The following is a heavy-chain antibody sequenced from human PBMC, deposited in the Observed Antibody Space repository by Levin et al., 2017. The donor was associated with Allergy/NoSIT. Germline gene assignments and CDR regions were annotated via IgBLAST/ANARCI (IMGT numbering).Heavy chain of an antibody. CDR3: ASSYYYDSSGQDSPITYYYYGMDV. CDR1: GFTVSSHY. CDR2: IYSGGST. V-gene: IGHV3-53*01. D-gene: IGHD3-22*01. J-gene: IGHJ6*02. Sequence: GESLKISCAASGFTVSSHYMSWVRQAPGKGLEWVSVIYSGGSTYYADSVKGRFTISRDNSKNTLYLQMNSLRAEDTAVYYCASSYYYDSSGQDSPITYYYYGMDVWGQGTTVTVSS.